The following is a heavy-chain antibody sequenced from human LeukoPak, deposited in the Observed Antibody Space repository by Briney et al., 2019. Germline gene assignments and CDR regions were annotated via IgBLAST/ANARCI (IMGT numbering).Heavy chain of an antibody. D-gene: IGHD3-22*01. V-gene: IGHV3-23*01. CDR1: GFTFSSYA. J-gene: IGHJ4*02. CDR2: ISGSGGST. CDR3: AKDSLIVVVYSDYFDY. Sequence: GGSLRLSCAASGFTFSSYAMSWVRQAPGKGLEWVSAISGSGGSTYYADSVKGRFTISRDNSKNTLYLQMNSLRAEDTAVHYCAKDSLIVVVYSDYFDYWGQGTLVTVSS.